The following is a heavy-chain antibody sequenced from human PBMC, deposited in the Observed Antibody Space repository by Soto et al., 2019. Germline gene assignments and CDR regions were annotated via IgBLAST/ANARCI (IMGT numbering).Heavy chain of an antibody. CDR3: ARELSGTIDY. CDR1: GFTFSNYG. V-gene: IGHV3-33*01. CDR2: IRDDGINK. J-gene: IGHJ4*02. Sequence: QVQLVESGGGVVQPGRSLRLSCATSGFTFSNYGMHWVRQAPGKGLEWVAVIRDDGINKYYEDSVKGRFTISRDNSKKTLYLEMNSLRSEDTAVFYCARELSGTIDYWGQGTLVTVSS. D-gene: IGHD1-7*01.